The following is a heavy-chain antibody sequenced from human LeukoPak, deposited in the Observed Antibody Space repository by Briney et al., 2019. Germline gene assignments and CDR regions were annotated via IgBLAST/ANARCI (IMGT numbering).Heavy chain of an antibody. D-gene: IGHD6-19*01. CDR1: GGSISSHY. V-gene: IGHV4-4*09. J-gene: IGHJ4*02. CDR3: TGNSGWYVYDY. Sequence: SETLSLTCTVSGGSISSHYWSWIRQPPGKGLEWIGYIHTIGSTNYNPSLKGRVTMSVDTSKNQFSLKMSSVTAADTAVYYCTGNSGWYVYDYWGQGTLVSVSS. CDR2: IHTIGST.